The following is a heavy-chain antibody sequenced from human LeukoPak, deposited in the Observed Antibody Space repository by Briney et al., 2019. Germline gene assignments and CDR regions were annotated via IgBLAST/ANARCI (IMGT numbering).Heavy chain of an antibody. D-gene: IGHD3-22*01. CDR1: GGSLSPYY. V-gene: IGHV4-59*01. Sequence: SDTLSLTCTVSGGSLSPYYRSWLRQPPGKGLEWIGYIYYSGTTNYNPSLKSRVTISVDTSKNQFSLKLSSVTAADTAVYYCARETAHYYDTSRGWFDPWGQGTLVTVSS. CDR2: IYYSGTT. J-gene: IGHJ5*02. CDR3: ARETAHYYDTSRGWFDP.